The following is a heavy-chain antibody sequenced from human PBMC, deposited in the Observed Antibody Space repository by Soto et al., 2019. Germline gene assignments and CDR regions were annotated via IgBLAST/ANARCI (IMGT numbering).Heavy chain of an antibody. D-gene: IGHD5-12*01. V-gene: IGHV3-21*01. J-gene: IGHJ4*02. Sequence: EVQLVESGGGLVKPGGSLRLSCAASGFTFSSYSMNWVRQAPGKGLEWVSAISSRSDYIYYAVSVKGRFTISRDNAKNSLYLQMNSLTDEDTAVYYWARSTPVSGYASRSGDYWGQGTLVTVSS. CDR3: ARSTPVSGYASRSGDY. CDR1: GFTFSSYS. CDR2: ISSRSDYI.